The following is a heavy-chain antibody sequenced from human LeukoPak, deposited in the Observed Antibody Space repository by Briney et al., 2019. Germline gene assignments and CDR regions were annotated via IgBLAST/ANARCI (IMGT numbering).Heavy chain of an antibody. CDR1: GGTFSSYA. CDR3: AREYCGGDCYPDY. CDR2: IIPIFGTA. D-gene: IGHD2-21*01. Sequence: SVKVSCKASGGTFSSYAISWVRQAPGQGLEWMGGIIPIFGTANYAQKFQGRVTTTADESTSTAYMELSSLRSEDTAVYYCAREYCGGDCYPDYWGQGTLVTVSS. V-gene: IGHV1-69*13. J-gene: IGHJ4*02.